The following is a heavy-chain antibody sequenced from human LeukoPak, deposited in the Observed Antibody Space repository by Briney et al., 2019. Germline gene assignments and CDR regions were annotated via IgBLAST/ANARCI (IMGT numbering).Heavy chain of an antibody. J-gene: IGHJ4*02. Sequence: PPETHCPSCTVSGGSLSSYYWSWIRQPPGKGLEWVGYIYYMGSTNYNPSLKSRVTISVDTSKNQFSLKLRSVTAADTAVYYCARVESVTIFGVVIEEYFDHWGQG. CDR1: GGSLSSYY. D-gene: IGHD3-3*01. CDR3: ARVESVTIFGVVIEEYFDH. V-gene: IGHV4-59*08. CDR2: IYYMGST.